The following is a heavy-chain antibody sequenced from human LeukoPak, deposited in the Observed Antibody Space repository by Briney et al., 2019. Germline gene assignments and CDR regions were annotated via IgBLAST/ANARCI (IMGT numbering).Heavy chain of an antibody. V-gene: IGHV3-23*01. D-gene: IGHD2-2*01. CDR3: AKRGDCSGTCTYDY. CDR2: VCGRGVKT. Sequence: PGGSLRLSCAASGFTFSNYAIHWVRQAPGKGLEWVSIVCGRGVKTYYADSVKGRFTISRDNSKNTVYLQMNSLRAEDTAVYYCAKRGDCSGTCTYDYWGQGTLVTVSS. J-gene: IGHJ4*02. CDR1: GFTFSNYA.